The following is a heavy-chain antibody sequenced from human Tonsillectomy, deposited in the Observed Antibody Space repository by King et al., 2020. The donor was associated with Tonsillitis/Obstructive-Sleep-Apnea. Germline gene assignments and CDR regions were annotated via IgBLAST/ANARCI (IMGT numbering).Heavy chain of an antibody. CDR2: ISGSGGSS. D-gene: IGHD5-24*01. J-gene: IGHJ4*02. V-gene: IGHV3-23*04. CDR1: GFTFSSYA. CDR3: AKSPSEMATSDFDY. Sequence: EVHLVESGGGLVQPGGSLRLSCAASGFTFSSYAMSGVRQAPGKGLEWVSAISGSGGSSYYADSVKGRFTISRDNSKKTLYLQMNSLRAEDTAVYYCAKSPSEMATSDFDYWGQGTLVTVSS.